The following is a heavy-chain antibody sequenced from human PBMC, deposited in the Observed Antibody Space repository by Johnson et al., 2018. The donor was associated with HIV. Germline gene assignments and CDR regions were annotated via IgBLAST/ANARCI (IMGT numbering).Heavy chain of an antibody. V-gene: IGHV3-30*02. CDR2: ERYNEVNK. CDR1: GFNFNTCG. Sequence: QVLLVESGGGVVQPGGSLRLSCAASGFNFNTCGMHWVRQAPGKGLEWVAFERYNEVNKFYADSVKGRLTISRDNSKNTLYLEMNSLRAEDTAVYYCAKDFGVDWGNGFDSWGQGTMVTVSS. CDR3: AKDFGVDWGNGFDS. J-gene: IGHJ3*02. D-gene: IGHD3-16*01.